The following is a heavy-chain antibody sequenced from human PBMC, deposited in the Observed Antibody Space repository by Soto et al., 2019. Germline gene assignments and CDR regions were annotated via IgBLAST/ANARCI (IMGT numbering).Heavy chain of an antibody. D-gene: IGHD2-15*01. J-gene: IGHJ5*02. CDR2: IIPIFGTA. V-gene: IGHV1-69*12. Sequence: QVQLVQSGAEVKKPGSSVKVSCKASGGTFSSYAISWVRQAPGQGLEWMGGIIPIFGTANYAQKFQSRVTITADESTSTAYMELSSLRSEDTAVYYCARRPSMYCSGGSCPGWFDPWGQGTLVTVSS. CDR3: ARRPSMYCSGGSCPGWFDP. CDR1: GGTFSSYA.